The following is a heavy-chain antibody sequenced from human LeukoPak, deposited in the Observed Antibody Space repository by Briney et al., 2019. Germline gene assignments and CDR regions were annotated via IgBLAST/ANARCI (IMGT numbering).Heavy chain of an antibody. CDR1: GGTFSSYA. J-gene: IGHJ4*02. V-gene: IGHV1-69*13. CDR3: ARGGYSYGGYFDY. CDR2: IIPIFGTA. Sequence: ASVKVSCKASGGTFSSYAISWGRQAPGQGLEWMGGIIPIFGTANYAQKFQGRVTITADESTSTAYMELSSLRSEDTAVYYCARGGYSYGGYFDYWGQGTLVTVSS. D-gene: IGHD5-18*01.